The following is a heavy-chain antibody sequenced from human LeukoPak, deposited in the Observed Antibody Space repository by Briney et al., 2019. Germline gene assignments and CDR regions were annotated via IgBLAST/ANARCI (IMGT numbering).Heavy chain of an antibody. CDR3: AKDDDGYY. V-gene: IGHV3-7*04. CDR2: IKEAGSAK. CDR1: GFTFSKTW. J-gene: IGHJ4*02. Sequence: GGSLRLSCAASGFTFSKTWMSWVRQTPEKGLEWVANIKEAGSAKYYVDSVKGRFTISRDNAKNSLYLQMNSLRAEDTAVYYCAKDDDGYYWGQGILVTVSS. D-gene: IGHD3-3*01.